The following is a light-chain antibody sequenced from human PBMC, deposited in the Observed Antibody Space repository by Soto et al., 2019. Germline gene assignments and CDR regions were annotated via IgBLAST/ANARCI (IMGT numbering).Light chain of an antibody. V-gene: IGKV3-20*01. J-gene: IGKJ2*01. CDR3: QHSDGSPRT. Sequence: ETVLTQSPGTVSLSPGERATLSCTTSQTVNSDYLAWYQQKPGQAPRLLIYGVFNSATGIPDRFSGSGSGTYFTLTISGLEPEDSAVYYCQHSDGSPRTFGQGTNLEI. CDR1: QTVNSDY. CDR2: GVF.